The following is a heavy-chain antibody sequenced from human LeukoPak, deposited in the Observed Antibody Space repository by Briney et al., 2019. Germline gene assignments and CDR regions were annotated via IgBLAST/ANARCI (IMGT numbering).Heavy chain of an antibody. CDR1: GGSFSGYY. CDR2: INHSGST. J-gene: IGHJ3*02. CDR3: ASGVDVDAFDI. D-gene: IGHD2-15*01. V-gene: IGHV4-34*01. Sequence: PSETLSLTCAVYGGSFSGYYWSWIRQPPGKGLEWIGEINHSGSTNYNPSLKSRVTISVDTSKNQFSLKLSSVTAADTAVYYCASGVDVDAFDIWGQGTMVTVSS.